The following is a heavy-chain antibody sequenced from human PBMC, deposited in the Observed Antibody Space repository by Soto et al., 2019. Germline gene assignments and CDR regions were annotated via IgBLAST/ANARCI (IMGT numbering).Heavy chain of an antibody. D-gene: IGHD6-6*01. CDR2: IGFAGDT. J-gene: IGHJ3*01. CDR3: ARALQIGAPRLRAFDV. Sequence: EVQLEESGGGLVHPGGSPRLSCAGSGFTLSSHDMHWVRQVTGNGLEWVSAIGFAGDTYYSDSVEGRFTISREDARNSLDLQISSLRVEDTAVYYCARALQIGAPRLRAFDVWGLGTRVIVSS. CDR1: GFTLSSHD. V-gene: IGHV3-13*01.